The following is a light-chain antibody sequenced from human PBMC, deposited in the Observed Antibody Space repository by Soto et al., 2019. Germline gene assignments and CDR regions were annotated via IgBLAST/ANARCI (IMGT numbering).Light chain of an antibody. CDR1: QRVSSN. J-gene: IGKJ1*01. Sequence: EIVLTQSPATLSVTTGERATPSCGASQRVSSNLAWYQQKPGQTPRLLIYGASTRATGIPARFSGSGSGTEFTLTISSLQSEDFAVYYCQQYNNWPRTFGQGTKVDIK. CDR2: GAS. V-gene: IGKV3-15*01. CDR3: QQYNNWPRT.